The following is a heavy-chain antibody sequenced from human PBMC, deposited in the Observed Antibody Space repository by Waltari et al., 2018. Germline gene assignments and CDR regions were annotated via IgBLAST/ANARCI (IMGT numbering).Heavy chain of an antibody. J-gene: IGHJ6*02. CDR2: INPNRGGT. Sequence: QVQLVQSGAEVKKPGASVKVSCKASGYTFTGYYMHWVRQAPGQGLEWMGWINPNRGGTNYAQKFQGRVTRTRDTSISTAYMELSRLRSDDTAVYYCARVRITIFGVVRSSGMDVWGQGTTVTVSS. CDR3: ARVRITIFGVVRSSGMDV. D-gene: IGHD3-3*01. CDR1: GYTFTGYY. V-gene: IGHV1-2*02.